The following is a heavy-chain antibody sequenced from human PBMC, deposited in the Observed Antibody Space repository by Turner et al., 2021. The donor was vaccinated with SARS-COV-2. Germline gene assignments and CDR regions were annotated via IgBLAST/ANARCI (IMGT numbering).Heavy chain of an antibody. CDR2: ISGSGGST. Sequence: EVQLLESGGGLVRPGGSLSIPCPASGFTFSRYAMSWVRQAPGKWLEWVAAISGSGGSTYYADSVKGRFTISRDNSKNTLYLQMNSLRAEDTAVYYCAKAHGYSYGGVDYYYYYGMDVWGQGTTVTVSS. D-gene: IGHD5-18*01. CDR3: AKAHGYSYGGVDYYYYYGMDV. V-gene: IGHV3-23*01. J-gene: IGHJ6*02. CDR1: GFTFSRYA.